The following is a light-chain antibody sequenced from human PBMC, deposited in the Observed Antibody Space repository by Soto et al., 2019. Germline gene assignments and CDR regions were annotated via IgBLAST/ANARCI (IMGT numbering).Light chain of an antibody. CDR2: RNS. V-gene: IGKV2-24*01. CDR3: MQAKDLPHT. CDR1: QSLVGSDGVTY. Sequence: IVMTQTPLSSRVIIGQPASISCRSSQSLVGSDGVTYLTWLQQRPGQPPRLLIYRNSARFLGAPDRFRGSGAGTDFTLEISRVEPEHVGIYYCMQAKDLPHTFGQGTKLEIE. J-gene: IGKJ2*01.